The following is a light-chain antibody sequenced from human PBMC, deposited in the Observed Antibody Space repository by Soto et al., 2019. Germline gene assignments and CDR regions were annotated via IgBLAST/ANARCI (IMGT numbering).Light chain of an antibody. J-gene: IGLJ3*02. CDR3: SSFPRSNLWV. Sequence: QSALTQPASVSGSPGQSITISCTGLGDSNYVSWYQQYPGKAPKLMIYDVSNRPSGVSQRFSGSKSGNTASLTISGLQAEDEAHYYCSSFPRSNLWVFGGGTKLTVL. CDR1: GDSNY. CDR2: DVS. V-gene: IGLV2-14*01.